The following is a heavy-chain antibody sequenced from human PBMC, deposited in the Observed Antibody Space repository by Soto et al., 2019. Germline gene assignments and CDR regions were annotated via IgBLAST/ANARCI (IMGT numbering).Heavy chain of an antibody. Sequence: QVQLQESGPGLVKPSETLSLTCTVSGGSISSYYWSWIRQPPGKGLEWIGYIYYSGSTNYNPSLKSRVTISVDTSKNQFXLXXXXXXXXXXXXXXXXXXXXXXPVFAIGFDYWGQGTLVTVSS. D-gene: IGHD2-21*01. CDR2: IYYSGST. J-gene: IGHJ4*02. CDR1: GGSISSYY. V-gene: IGHV4-59*01. CDR3: XXXXXXXPVFAIGFDY.